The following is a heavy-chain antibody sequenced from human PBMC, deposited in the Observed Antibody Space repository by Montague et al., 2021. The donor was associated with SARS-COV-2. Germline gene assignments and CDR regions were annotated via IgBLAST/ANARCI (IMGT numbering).Heavy chain of an antibody. J-gene: IGHJ6*02. CDR1: GGSISSYY. CDR2: INYSGST. CDR3: ARVAYRAPRPAAYYGMDV. Sequence: SETLSLTCTVSGGSISSYYWSWIRQPPGKGLEWIGDINYSGSTNYNPSLKSRVTISVDTSKNQFSLKLSSVTAADTAVCYCARVAYRAPRPAAYYGMDVWGQGTTVTVSS. V-gene: IGHV4-59*01. D-gene: IGHD1-26*01.